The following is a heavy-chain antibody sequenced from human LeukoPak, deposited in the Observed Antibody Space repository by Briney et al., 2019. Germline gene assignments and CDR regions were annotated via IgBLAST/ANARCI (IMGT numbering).Heavy chain of an antibody. CDR2: ISGSGDST. V-gene: IGHV3-23*01. D-gene: IGHD6-13*01. J-gene: IGHJ5*02. Sequence: GGSLRLSCAASGITFSSYAMSWVRQAPGKGLEWVSAISGSGDSTYYAGSVKGRFTISRDNSKKALYLQMNSLRAEDTAVYYCAKDPIAGFANWFDPWGQGTLVTVSS. CDR3: AKDPIAGFANWFDP. CDR1: GITFSSYA.